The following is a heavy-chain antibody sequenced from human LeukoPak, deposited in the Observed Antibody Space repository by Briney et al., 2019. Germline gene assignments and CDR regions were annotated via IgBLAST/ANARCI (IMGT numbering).Heavy chain of an antibody. V-gene: IGHV4-39*07. D-gene: IGHD6-19*01. CDR2: INHSGST. CDR3: ARGRIAVAESHHYFDY. Sequence: SQTLSLTCTVSGGSISSGSYFWSWIRQPPGRGLEWIGEINHSGSTNYNPSLKSRVTISVDTSKNQFSLKLSSVTAADTAVYYCARGRIAVAESHHYFDYWGQGTLVTVSS. J-gene: IGHJ4*02. CDR1: GGSISSGSYF.